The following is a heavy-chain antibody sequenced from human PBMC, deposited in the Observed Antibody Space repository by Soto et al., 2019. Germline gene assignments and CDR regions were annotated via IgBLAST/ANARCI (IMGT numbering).Heavy chain of an antibody. CDR1: GFTFNTYW. CDR2: IKPDGREK. J-gene: IGHJ3*02. V-gene: IGHV3-7*04. CDR3: ARGDYYDTSGPFSDAFDI. Sequence: HPGGSLGLSCAAYGFTFNTYWMSWVRQAPGKGLEWVANIKPDGREKWYVDSVKGRFTISRDNAKNSLYLQMNSLRAEDTAVYFCARGDYYDTSGPFSDAFDIWGQGTLVTVSS. D-gene: IGHD3-22*01.